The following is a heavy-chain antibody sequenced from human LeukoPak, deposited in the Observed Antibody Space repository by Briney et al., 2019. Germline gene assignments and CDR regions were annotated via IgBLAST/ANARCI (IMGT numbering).Heavy chain of an antibody. CDR1: GGSISSSSYY. J-gene: IGHJ4*02. Sequence: PSETLSLTCTVSGGSISSSSYYWGWIRQPPGKGLEWIGSIYYSGSTYYNPSLKSRVTISVDTSKNQFSLKLSSVTAADTAVYYWARLSGYSSGGGGDFDYWGQGTLVTVSS. CDR3: ARLSGYSSGGGGDFDY. D-gene: IGHD6-19*01. CDR2: IYYSGST. V-gene: IGHV4-39*01.